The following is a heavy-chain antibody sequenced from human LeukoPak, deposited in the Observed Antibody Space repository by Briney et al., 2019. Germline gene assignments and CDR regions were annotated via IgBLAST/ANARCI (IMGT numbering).Heavy chain of an antibody. CDR3: ARHGTVAGPFQH. CDR1: GGSISSYY. CDR2: TYYSGTT. Sequence: SETLSLTCTVSGGSISSYYWSWIRQPPGKALEWIGYTYYSGTTNYNPSLKRRVTMSVDTSKNQFSLKLNSTTAADTAVYYCARHGTVAGPFQHWGQGTLVAVSS. D-gene: IGHD2-8*02. V-gene: IGHV4-59*08. J-gene: IGHJ1*01.